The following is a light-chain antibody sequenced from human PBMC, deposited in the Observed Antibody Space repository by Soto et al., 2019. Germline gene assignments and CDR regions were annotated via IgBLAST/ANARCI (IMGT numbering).Light chain of an antibody. CDR2: DDS. Sequence: QSALTQPASVSGSPGQSITISCTGTSSDVGGYNYVSWYQQHPGKAPKLMIYDDSNRPSGVSNRFSGSKSGKTASLTISGLQAEDEADYYCSSYTSSSTLVVFGRGTKLTVL. CDR3: SSYTSSSTLVV. J-gene: IGLJ2*01. V-gene: IGLV2-14*01. CDR1: SSDVGGYNY.